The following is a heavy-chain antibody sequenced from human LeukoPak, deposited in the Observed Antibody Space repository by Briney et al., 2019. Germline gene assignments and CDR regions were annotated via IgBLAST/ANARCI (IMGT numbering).Heavy chain of an antibody. CDR3: ARRGTSGWAYYFDF. V-gene: IGHV4-39*01. CDR1: GDSISSSSNY. J-gene: IGHJ4*02. CDR2: VYRSGST. Sequence: PSETLSLTCDVSGDSISSSSNYWGWVRHLPGKGLEWIGSVYRSGSTYYNPSLKSRVTISVDTSKNQFTLNLTSVTAADTAVYHCARRGTSGWAYYFDFWGPGSLLTASS. D-gene: IGHD6-19*01.